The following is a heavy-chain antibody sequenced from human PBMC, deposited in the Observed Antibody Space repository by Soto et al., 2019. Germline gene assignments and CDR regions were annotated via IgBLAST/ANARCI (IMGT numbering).Heavy chain of an antibody. CDR1: GFTFSSYA. Sequence: PGGSLRLSCAASGFTFSSYAMHWVRQAPGKGLEWVAVISYDGSNKYYADSVKGRFTISRDNSKNTLYLQVNSLRAEDTAVYYCASTIVVVAAGVFWGQGTLVTVSS. V-gene: IGHV3-30-3*01. CDR3: ASTIVVVAAGVF. J-gene: IGHJ4*02. D-gene: IGHD2-15*01. CDR2: ISYDGSNK.